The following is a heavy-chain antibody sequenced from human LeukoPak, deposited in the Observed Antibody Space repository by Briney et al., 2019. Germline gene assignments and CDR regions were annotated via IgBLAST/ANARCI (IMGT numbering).Heavy chain of an antibody. V-gene: IGHV4-34*01. D-gene: IGHD3-10*01. J-gene: IGHJ6*03. CDR1: GGSFSGYY. CDR3: ARAVGSGSFQTYYYYMDV. CDR2: INHSGST. Sequence: SETLSLTCAVYGGSFSGYYWSWIRQPPGKGLEWIGEINHSGSTNYNPSLKSRVTMSVDTSKNQFSLKLSSVTAADTAVYYCARAVGSGSFQTYYYYMDVWGKGTTSPSP.